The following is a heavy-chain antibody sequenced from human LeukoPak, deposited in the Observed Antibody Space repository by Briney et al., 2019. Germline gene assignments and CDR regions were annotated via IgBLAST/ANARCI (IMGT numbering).Heavy chain of an antibody. Sequence: SETLSLTXTVSGGSISSSSYYWGWIRQPPGKGLERIGSIYYSGSTYYNPSLKSRVTISVDTSKNQFSLKLSSVTAADTAVYYCASAVSGADDYWGQGTLVTVSS. CDR1: GGSISSSSYY. CDR3: ASAVSGADDY. V-gene: IGHV4-39*01. J-gene: IGHJ4*02. D-gene: IGHD3-10*01. CDR2: IYYSGST.